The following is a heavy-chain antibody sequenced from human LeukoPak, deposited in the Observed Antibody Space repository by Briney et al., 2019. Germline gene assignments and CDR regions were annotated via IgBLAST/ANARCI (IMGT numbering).Heavy chain of an antibody. Sequence: GGSLRLSCAASGFTFSSYSMNCVRQAPGKGVEWVSSISSSSSYIYYADSVKGRFTISRDNAKNSLYLQMYTLRAQDTALCNCARGSSWLDYWGQGTLVTVSS. J-gene: IGHJ4*02. D-gene: IGHD6-13*01. CDR3: ARGSSWLDY. CDR1: GFTFSSYS. V-gene: IGHV3-21*01. CDR2: ISSSSSYI.